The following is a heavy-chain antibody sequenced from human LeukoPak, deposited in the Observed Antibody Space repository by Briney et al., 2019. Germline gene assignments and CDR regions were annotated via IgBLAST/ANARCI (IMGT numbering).Heavy chain of an antibody. V-gene: IGHV3-23*01. D-gene: IGHD1-1*01. Sequence: PGGSLRLSCAASGFTFSSYAMSWVRQAPGKGLEYVSSISGSGSSTHYRDSVKGRFTISRDNSKNTLYLQMNSLRAEDTAVYYCAKDGTTSLTFLYWGQGTLVTVSS. CDR3: AKDGTTSLTFLY. CDR1: GFTFSSYA. J-gene: IGHJ4*02. CDR2: ISGSGSST.